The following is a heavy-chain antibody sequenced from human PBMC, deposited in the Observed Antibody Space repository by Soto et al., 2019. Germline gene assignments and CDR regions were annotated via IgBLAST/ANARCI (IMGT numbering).Heavy chain of an antibody. V-gene: IGHV4-4*07. Sequence: SETLSLTCTVSGASISCYYWSWIRKSAGKGLEWIGRIYATGTTDYNPSLKSRVMMSVDTSKKQFSLKLRSVTAADTAVYYCVRDGTKTLRDWFDPWGQGISVTVSS. D-gene: IGHD1-1*01. CDR1: GASISCYY. CDR2: IYATGTT. J-gene: IGHJ5*02. CDR3: VRDGTKTLRDWFDP.